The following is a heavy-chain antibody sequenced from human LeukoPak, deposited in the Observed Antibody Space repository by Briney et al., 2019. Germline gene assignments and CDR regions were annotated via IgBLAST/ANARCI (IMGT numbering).Heavy chain of an antibody. CDR1: GYSISSGDY. J-gene: IGHJ4*02. Sequence: KPSETLSLTCAVSGYSISSGDYWGWIRQPPGKGLECIGSIYHSGSTYYNPSLKSRVTISVDTSKNQFSLKLSSVTAADTAVYYCARGGGYCSGGSCYPSYFDYWGQGTLVTVSS. CDR3: ARGGGYCSGGSCYPSYFDY. V-gene: IGHV4-38-2*01. D-gene: IGHD2-15*01. CDR2: IYHSGST.